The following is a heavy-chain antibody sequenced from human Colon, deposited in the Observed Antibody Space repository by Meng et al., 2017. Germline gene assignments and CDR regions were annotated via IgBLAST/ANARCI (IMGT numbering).Heavy chain of an antibody. CDR2: NYYSGST. Sequence: QGQLQESGPGRVKPSETLSLTCAVSGGSISTYYWSWIRQPPGKGLEWIGNNYYSGSTNYNPSLASRVTISVDSSKNQFSLKLSSVTAADTAAYYCARHQNGGTYPLDYWGQGTLVTVSS. CDR3: ARHQNGGTYPLDY. J-gene: IGHJ4*02. D-gene: IGHD3-16*02. V-gene: IGHV4-59*08. CDR1: GGSISTYY.